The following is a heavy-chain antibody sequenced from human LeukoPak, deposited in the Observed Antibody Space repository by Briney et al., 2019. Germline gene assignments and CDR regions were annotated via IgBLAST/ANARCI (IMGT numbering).Heavy chain of an antibody. CDR3: ASAHYDYVWGSYRPFDY. Sequence: SETLSLTCTVSGGSVSSGSYYWSWIRQPPGKGLEWIGYIYYSGSTNYNPSLKSRFTISVDTSKNQFSLKLSSVTAADTAVYYCASAHYDYVWGSYRPFDYWGQGTLVTVSS. J-gene: IGHJ4*02. D-gene: IGHD3-16*02. CDR2: IYYSGST. V-gene: IGHV4-61*01. CDR1: GGSVSSGSYY.